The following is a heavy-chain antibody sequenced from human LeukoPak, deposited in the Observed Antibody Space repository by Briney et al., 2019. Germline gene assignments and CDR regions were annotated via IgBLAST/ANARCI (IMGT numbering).Heavy chain of an antibody. CDR3: ARFTYDDYSNSYYIDY. Sequence: SETLSLTCTVSGGSISSYYWSWIRQPPGKGLEWIGYIYYSGSTGYNPSLKSRVTMSVDTSKNQFSLKLSSVTAADTAVYYCARFTYDDYSNSYYIDYWGQGTLVTVSS. D-gene: IGHD4-11*01. CDR1: GGSISSYY. CDR2: IYYSGST. V-gene: IGHV4-59*08. J-gene: IGHJ4*02.